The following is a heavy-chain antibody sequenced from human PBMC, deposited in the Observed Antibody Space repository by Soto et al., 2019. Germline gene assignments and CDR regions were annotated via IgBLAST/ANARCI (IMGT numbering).Heavy chain of an antibody. CDR3: SSVTGSVSYDC. J-gene: IGHJ4*02. V-gene: IGHV4-59*01. Sequence: QVQLQESGPGLVKPSETLSLTCTVSGGSISSYYWSWIRQPPGKGLEWIGYSYYSGSTSYNPSLRARVTISLDTSKHQSSLKLSSVTDADTAVYDCSSVTGSVSYDCWGQGTLVTVSS. CDR2: SYYSGST. CDR1: GGSISSYY. D-gene: IGHD3-10*01.